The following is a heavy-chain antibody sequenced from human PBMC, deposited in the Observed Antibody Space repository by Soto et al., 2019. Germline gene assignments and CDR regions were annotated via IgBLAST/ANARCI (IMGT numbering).Heavy chain of an antibody. J-gene: IGHJ4*02. CDR3: ARRGWGSSSFFDY. Sequence: QLQLQESGPGLVKPSETLSLTCTVSGASITSLYYYWGWIRQPPGKGLEWIGSSYHSGSTYYAPSLMSRVAMSVATSTNQFSLKLNSVTAADTAVYYCARRGWGSSSFFDYWGQGTLVTVSS. D-gene: IGHD6-6*01. CDR2: SYHSGST. CDR1: GASITSLYYY. V-gene: IGHV4-39*01.